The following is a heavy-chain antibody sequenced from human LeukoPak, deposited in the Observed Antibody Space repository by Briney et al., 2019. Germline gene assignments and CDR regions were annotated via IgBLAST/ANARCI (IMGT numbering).Heavy chain of an antibody. CDR2: IYSGGST. V-gene: IGHV3-53*01. Sequence: GGSLRLSCAASGFIVSSNYMSWVRQAPGKGLDWVSMIYSGGSTNYADSVKGRFTISRDSSKNTLYLQMNSLRAEDTAVYYCVTRLAWGQGTLVTVSS. CDR3: VTRLA. D-gene: IGHD3-16*01. CDR1: GFIVSSNY. J-gene: IGHJ5*02.